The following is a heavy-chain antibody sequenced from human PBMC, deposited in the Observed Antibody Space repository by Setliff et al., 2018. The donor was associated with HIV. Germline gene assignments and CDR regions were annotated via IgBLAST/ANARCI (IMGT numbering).Heavy chain of an antibody. J-gene: IGHJ4*02. CDR3: ARGSDYIWGNYRFPSDY. V-gene: IGHV4-34*01. Sequence: SETLSLTCAVYGASLSGYYWSWIRQPPGKGLEWIGEINHRGSTNYNPSLKSRVTISVDTSKNQFSLKVTSVTAADTAVYYCARGSDYIWGNYRFPSDYWGQGTLVTVSS. CDR2: INHRGST. CDR1: GASLSGYY. D-gene: IGHD3-16*02.